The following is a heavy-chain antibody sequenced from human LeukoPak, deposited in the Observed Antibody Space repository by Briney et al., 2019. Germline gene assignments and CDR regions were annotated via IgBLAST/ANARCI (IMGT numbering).Heavy chain of an antibody. CDR2: INPNSGGT. CDR3: ARVRSEGVSPDDFDI. CDR1: GYTFSDYY. D-gene: IGHD3-16*01. V-gene: IGHV1-2*02. J-gene: IGHJ3*02. Sequence: ASVKVSCKASGYTFSDYYMHWVRQAPGQGLEWMGWINPNSGGTNYAQKFQGRVTMTRDTSISTAYMELTRLRSDDTAVYYCARVRSEGVSPDDFDIWGQRTMVTVSS.